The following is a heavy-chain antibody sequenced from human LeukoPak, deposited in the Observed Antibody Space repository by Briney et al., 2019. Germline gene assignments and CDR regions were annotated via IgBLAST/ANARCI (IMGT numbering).Heavy chain of an antibody. V-gene: IGHV4-59*08. CDR1: GASISSDY. D-gene: IGHD2-15*01. CDR2: IYYTGSA. J-gene: IGHJ4*02. Sequence: SETLSLTCTVSGASISSDYWSWVRQPPGKGLEWLGYIYYTGSADYNPPLKSRLTMSVDTSKNQFSLKLGSVTAADTAVYYCARRGAFNALNCWGRGTLVTVSS. CDR3: ARRGAFNALNC.